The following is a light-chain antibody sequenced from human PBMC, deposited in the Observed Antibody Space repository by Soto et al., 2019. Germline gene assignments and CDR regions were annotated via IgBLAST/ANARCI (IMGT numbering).Light chain of an antibody. J-gene: IGKJ1*01. V-gene: IGKV3-20*01. Sequence: EIVLTQSPGTLSLSPGERATLYCRASQSVSRSYLAWYQQKPGQAPRLLIYGASSRATGIPDRFSGSGSGTDFTLTISRLEPEDFAVYHCQQYANSWTFGQGSKLEIK. CDR1: QSVSRSY. CDR3: QQYANSWT. CDR2: GAS.